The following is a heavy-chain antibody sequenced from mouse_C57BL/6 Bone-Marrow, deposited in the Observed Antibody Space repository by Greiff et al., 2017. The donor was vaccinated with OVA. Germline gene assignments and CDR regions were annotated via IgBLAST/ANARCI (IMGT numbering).Heavy chain of an antibody. CDR2: ISSGSSTI. J-gene: IGHJ4*01. Sequence: EVKLVESGGGLVKPGGSLKLSCAASGFTFSDYGLHWVRQAPEKGLEWVAYISSGSSTIYYADTVKGRFTISRDNAKNTLFLQMTSLRSEDTAMYYCARRLRRAMDYWGQGTSVTVSS. CDR1: GFTFSDYG. CDR3: ARRLRRAMDY. V-gene: IGHV5-17*01. D-gene: IGHD2-2*01.